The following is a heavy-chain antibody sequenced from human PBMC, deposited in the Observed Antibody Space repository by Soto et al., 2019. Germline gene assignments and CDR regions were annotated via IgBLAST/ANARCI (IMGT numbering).Heavy chain of an antibody. V-gene: IGHV3-21*01. CDR3: AVSIAAAREYNWFDP. CDR2: ISSSSSYI. D-gene: IGHD6-13*01. Sequence: GGSLRLSCAASGFTFSSYSMNWVRQAPGKGLEWVSSISSSSSYIYYADSVKGRFTISRDNAKNSLYLQMNSLRAEDTAVYYCAVSIAAAREYNWFDPWGQGTLVTVSS. CDR1: GFTFSSYS. J-gene: IGHJ5*02.